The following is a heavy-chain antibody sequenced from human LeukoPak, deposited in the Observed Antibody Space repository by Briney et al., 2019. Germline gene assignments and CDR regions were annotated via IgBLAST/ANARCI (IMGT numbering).Heavy chain of an antibody. D-gene: IGHD3-10*01. V-gene: IGHV3-21*04. CDR2: ITGSSSMGSSGPFI. CDR1: GFTFTTYS. J-gene: IGHJ4*02. CDR3: ATTMGFWRDEFTSITH. Sequence: KPGGSLRLSCAASGFTFTTYSMNWVRQAPGKGLEWVSSITGSSSMGSSGPFIYYADSVKGRFAISRDNSQSTLYLHMNSLRPEDTALYFCATTMGFWRDEFTSITHWGQGTLVTVSS.